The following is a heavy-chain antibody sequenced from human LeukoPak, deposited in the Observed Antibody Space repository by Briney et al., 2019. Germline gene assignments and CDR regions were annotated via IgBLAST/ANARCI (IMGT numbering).Heavy chain of an antibody. D-gene: IGHD3-22*01. CDR2: IIPILGIA. V-gene: IGHV1-69*04. CDR3: ARATMASSGYYSI. Sequence: SVKVSCRASGGTFRSYAISWVRQAPGQGLEWMGRIIPILGIANYAQKFQGRVTITADKSTSTAYMELSSLRSEDTAVYYCARATMASSGYYSIWGQGTMVTVSS. CDR1: GGTFRSYA. J-gene: IGHJ3*02.